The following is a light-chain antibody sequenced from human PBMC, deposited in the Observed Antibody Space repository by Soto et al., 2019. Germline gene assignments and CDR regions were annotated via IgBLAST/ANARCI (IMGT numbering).Light chain of an antibody. V-gene: IGLV1-47*01. CDR1: SSNIGSNY. CDR3: AARDDSLSGYV. Sequence: QSVLTQPPSASGTPGQRVNISCSGSSSNIGSNYVYWYQQLPGTAPKLLIYRNNQRPSGVPDRFSGSKSGTSASLAISGLRSEDEADYYCAARDDSLSGYVFGTGTKVTVL. J-gene: IGLJ1*01. CDR2: RNN.